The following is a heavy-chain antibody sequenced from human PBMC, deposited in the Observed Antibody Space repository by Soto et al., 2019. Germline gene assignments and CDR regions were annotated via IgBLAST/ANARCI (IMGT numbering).Heavy chain of an antibody. CDR2: IYYSGST. CDR3: ARWRDYDFWSGPDYYYYYMDV. CDR1: GGSISSYY. J-gene: IGHJ6*03. V-gene: IGHV4-59*01. Sequence: QVQLQESGPGLVKPSETLSLTCTVSGGSISSYYWSWIRQPPGKGLEWIGYIYYSGSTNYNPSLKSRVTISVDKSKNQFSLKLSSVTAADTAVYYCARWRDYDFWSGPDYYYYYMDVWGKGTTVTVSS. D-gene: IGHD3-3*01.